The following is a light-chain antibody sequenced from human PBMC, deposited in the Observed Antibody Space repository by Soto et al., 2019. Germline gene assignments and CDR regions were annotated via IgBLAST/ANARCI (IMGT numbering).Light chain of an antibody. CDR3: QQYNGFWT. Sequence: DIQMTQSPSTLSASVGDRVTITCRASQSISGWLAWYQQKPGKAPKLLIHAASILESGVPSRFSGSGSGTEFTLTISSLQPDDFATYYCQQYNGFWTFGQGTKVEIK. V-gene: IGKV1-5*01. J-gene: IGKJ1*01. CDR2: AAS. CDR1: QSISGW.